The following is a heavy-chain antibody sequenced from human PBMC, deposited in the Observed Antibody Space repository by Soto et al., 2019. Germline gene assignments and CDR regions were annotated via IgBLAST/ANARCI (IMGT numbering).Heavy chain of an antibody. Sequence: PSETLSLTCAVSGGSSSTSNWWSWVRQPPGKGLEWIGEVYHSGSTNYNPSFKSRVAMSVDKSKNQFSLKLNSLKTEDTAVYYCAADVPVESPLIDHWGQGILVTVSS. J-gene: IGHJ4*02. CDR2: VYHSGST. V-gene: IGHV4-4*02. CDR3: AADVPVESPLIDH. CDR1: GGSSSTSNW. D-gene: IGHD2-8*01.